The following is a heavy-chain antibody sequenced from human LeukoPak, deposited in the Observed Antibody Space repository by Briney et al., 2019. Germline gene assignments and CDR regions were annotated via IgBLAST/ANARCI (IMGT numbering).Heavy chain of an antibody. CDR3: ARDKEAAVDFWSGYYPL. J-gene: IGHJ4*02. CDR1: GFIFSSYW. V-gene: IGHV3-7*01. D-gene: IGHD3-3*01. Sequence: PGGSLRLSCAASGFIFSSYWMGWVRQAPGKGLEWVANIKRDGSERYYVDSVKGRFTISRGNAQNSLYLQMNSLRDEDTGVYYCARDKEAAVDFWSGYYPLWGQGTLVTVSS. CDR2: IKRDGSER.